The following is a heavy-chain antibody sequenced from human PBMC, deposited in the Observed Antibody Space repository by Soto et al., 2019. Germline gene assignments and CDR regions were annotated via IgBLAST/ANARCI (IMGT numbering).Heavy chain of an antibody. CDR1: GGTFSNFA. J-gene: IGHJ3*02. D-gene: IGHD3-22*01. CDR3: AASGMDVLGYDYKDAEGLDI. Sequence: QVQLVQSGPEVKKPGSSVKVSCEASGGTFSNFAVNWVRQAPGQGLEWVGGIIPLFNVAKYAQKFEGRVTIVADDSTSTAYMDLSLVRSDHTAVYYCAASGMDVLGYDYKDAEGLDIWGQGTMVTVSS. V-gene: IGHV1-69*01. CDR2: IIPLFNVA.